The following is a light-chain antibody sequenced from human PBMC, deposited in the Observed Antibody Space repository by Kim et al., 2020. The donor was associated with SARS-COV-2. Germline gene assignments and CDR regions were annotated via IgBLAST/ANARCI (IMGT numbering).Light chain of an antibody. J-gene: IGLJ2*01. CDR1: SSDVGVYIY. CDR3: SSYTSSSTLV. V-gene: IGLV2-14*03. CDR2: DVS. Sequence: GPSITISCTGTSSDVGVYIYVSWYHQQPGKAPKLMIYDVSARPSGVSNRFSGSKSGNTAYLTISGLQAEDEADYYCSSYTSSSTLVFGGGTQLTVL.